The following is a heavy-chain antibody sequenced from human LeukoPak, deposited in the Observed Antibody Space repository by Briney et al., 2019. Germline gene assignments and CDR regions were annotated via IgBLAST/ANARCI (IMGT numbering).Heavy chain of an antibody. CDR1: GYTFSSYG. J-gene: IGHJ4*02. V-gene: IGHV1-18*01. CDR2: ISAYNGDT. Sequence: ASVKVSCKATGYTFSSYGISWMRQAPGQGLEWMGCISAYNGDTNYAQKLQGRLTMTTDTSTSTAYMELRSLRSDDTAVYYCARDIGIVVAGTVDYWGQGTLVTVSS. CDR3: ARDIGIVVAGTVDY. D-gene: IGHD6-19*01.